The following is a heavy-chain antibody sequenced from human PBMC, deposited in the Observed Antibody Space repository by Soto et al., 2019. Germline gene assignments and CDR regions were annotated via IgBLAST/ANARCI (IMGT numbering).Heavy chain of an antibody. CDR1: GFTFNSYE. CDR2: ISTSGWTK. CDR3: ARDMATTQAFDY. Sequence: AGGSLRLSCSASGFTFNSYEMNWVRQAPGKGLEWVSDISTSGWTKYYADSVKGRFTISRDNARNSLYLQMNSLRAEDTAVYYCARDMATTQAFDYWGHGILVTVSS. J-gene: IGHJ4*01. D-gene: IGHD5-12*01. V-gene: IGHV3-48*03.